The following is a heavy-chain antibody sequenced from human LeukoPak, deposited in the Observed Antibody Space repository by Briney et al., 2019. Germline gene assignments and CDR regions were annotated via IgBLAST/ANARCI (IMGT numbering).Heavy chain of an antibody. CDR3: AQNGDGIAAAGVDY. CDR1: GGTFSSYA. CDR2: IIPIFGTA. D-gene: IGHD6-13*01. Sequence: GASVKVSCKASGGTFSSYAISWVRQAPGQGLEWMGGIIPIFGTANYAQKFQGRVTITADESTSTAYMELSSLRSEDTAVYYCAQNGDGIAAAGVDYWGQGTLVTVSS. J-gene: IGHJ4*02. V-gene: IGHV1-69*01.